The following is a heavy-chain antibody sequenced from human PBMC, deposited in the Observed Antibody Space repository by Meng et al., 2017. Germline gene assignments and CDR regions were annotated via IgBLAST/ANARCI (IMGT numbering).Heavy chain of an antibody. CDR1: GFRVTDAW. V-gene: IGHV3-15*01. CDR3: ATGAAAADH. Sequence: VELVELGGGLVKPGGSLRLYRVAPGFRVTDAWMSWVRQAPGKGLEWVGRINSNSDGGTTDYAAPVKGRFTISRDDSKNTLYLQMNSLITEDTAVYFCATGAAAADHWGQGTLVTVSS. D-gene: IGHD6-13*01. CDR2: INSNSDGGTT. J-gene: IGHJ4*02.